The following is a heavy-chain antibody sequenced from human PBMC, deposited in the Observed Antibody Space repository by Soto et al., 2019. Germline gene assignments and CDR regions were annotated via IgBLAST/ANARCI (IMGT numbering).Heavy chain of an antibody. Sequence: GGSLRLSCTASGFTFSDHYMDWVRQAPGKGLEWVGRTRNKANSYTTEYAASVKGRFTISRDDSKNSLYLQMNSLKTEDTAVYYCATGLTTGRGYYYYYMDVWGKGTTVTVSS. V-gene: IGHV3-72*01. CDR3: ATGLTTGRGYYYYYMDV. CDR2: TRNKANSYTT. J-gene: IGHJ6*03. D-gene: IGHD4-17*01. CDR1: GFTFSDHY.